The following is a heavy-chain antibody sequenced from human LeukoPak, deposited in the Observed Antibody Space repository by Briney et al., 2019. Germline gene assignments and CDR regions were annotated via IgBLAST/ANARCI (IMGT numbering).Heavy chain of an antibody. CDR2: IDWDDDK. V-gene: IGHV2-70*11. Sequence: SGPALVKPTQTLTLTCTFSGFSLSTSGMCVSWIRQPPGKALEWLARIDWDDDKYYSTSLKTRLIISKDTSKNQVVLTMTNMDPVDTATYYCARIVRYYDSSGYYYYFDYWGQGTLVTVSS. CDR1: GFSLSTSGMC. D-gene: IGHD3-22*01. J-gene: IGHJ4*02. CDR3: ARIVRYYDSSGYYYYFDY.